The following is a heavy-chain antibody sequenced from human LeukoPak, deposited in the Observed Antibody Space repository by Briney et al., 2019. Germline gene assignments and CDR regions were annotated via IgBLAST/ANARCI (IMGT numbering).Heavy chain of an antibody. Sequence: GASVKVSCKASGYTFTGYYMHWVRQAPGQGLEWMGWITAYNGNTNYAQKLQGRVTVTTDTSTSTAYMELKSLRSDDTAVYYCAAAGTFFWGQGTLVTVSS. V-gene: IGHV1-18*04. CDR1: GYTFTGYY. CDR3: AAAGTFF. CDR2: ITAYNGNT. D-gene: IGHD6-13*01. J-gene: IGHJ4*02.